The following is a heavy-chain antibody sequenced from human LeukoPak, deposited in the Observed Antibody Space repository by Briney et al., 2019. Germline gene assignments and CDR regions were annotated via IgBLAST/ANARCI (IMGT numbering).Heavy chain of an antibody. CDR1: GPTLSSFG. Sequence: GGSLRLSCAVYGPTLSSFGMWWERQAPGKGLEWVSGIGGTGGNTYYADSVKGRFTISRDNSKNTVYLQMNSLRAEDTTTERYTDDATLSTMLYFFDYWGQGTLVTVSS. CDR2: IGGTGGNT. J-gene: IGHJ4*02. D-gene: IGHD3-10*01. V-gene: IGHV3-23*01. CDR3: TDDATLSTMLYFFDY.